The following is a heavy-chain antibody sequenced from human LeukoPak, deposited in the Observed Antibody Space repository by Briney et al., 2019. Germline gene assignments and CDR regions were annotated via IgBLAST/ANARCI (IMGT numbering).Heavy chain of an antibody. CDR1: GFTFSSYG. V-gene: IGHV3-30*18. CDR2: ISYDTRNK. CDR3: AKDKTRSGRSFFDY. J-gene: IGHJ4*02. D-gene: IGHD2-15*01. Sequence: PGTSLRLSCAASGFTFSSYGMHWVRQAPGKGLEWVAVISYDTRNKYYGDSVKGRFTISRDNSKNTLFLQMNNLRAEDTAVYYCAKDKTRSGRSFFDYWGQGTLVTVSS.